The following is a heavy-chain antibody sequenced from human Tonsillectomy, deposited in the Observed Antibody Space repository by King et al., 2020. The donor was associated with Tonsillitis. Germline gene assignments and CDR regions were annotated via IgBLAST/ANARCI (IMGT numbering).Heavy chain of an antibody. J-gene: IGHJ1*01. CDR3: ASPLRTAYLQH. Sequence: QLQESGPGLVKPSETLSLTCTVSGGSIRSSSYYWGWIRQPPGKGLEWIGSIYYSGATYYNPSLRSRVTISVDTSKNHFSLRLTSVTAADTAVYYCASPLRTAYLQHWGQGTLVTVSS. V-gene: IGHV4-39*02. CDR2: IYYSGAT. D-gene: IGHD4-17*01. CDR1: GGSIRSSSYY.